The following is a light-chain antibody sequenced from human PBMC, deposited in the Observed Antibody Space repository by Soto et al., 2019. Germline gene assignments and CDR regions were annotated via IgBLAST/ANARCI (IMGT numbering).Light chain of an antibody. CDR3: QSYDNSLSGSGV. J-gene: IGLJ1*01. CDR2: GNS. CDR1: SSNIGAGYD. V-gene: IGLV1-40*01. Sequence: QSVLTQPPSVSGAPGQRVTISCTGSSSNIGAGYDVHWYQQLPGTAPKLLIYGNSNRPSGVPDRFSGSKSGTSASLAITGPQAEDEADYCCQSYDNSLSGSGVFGTGTKVTVL.